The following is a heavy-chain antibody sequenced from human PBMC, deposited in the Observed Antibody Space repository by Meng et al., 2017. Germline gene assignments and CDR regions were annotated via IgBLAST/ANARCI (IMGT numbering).Heavy chain of an antibody. V-gene: IGHV4-34*01. Sequence: QVHLQHWGAGMFKPSEPLPLNLALSRGSISGYYWSWLPQPPGKGLERIGEINHSGSNNYYPSLKSRVTMSLDTSKNQLSLRLSYVTAADAAVYYCARSHSVTIVAFDYWGQGTLVTVSS. CDR1: RGSISGYY. CDR3: ARSHSVTIVAFDY. J-gene: IGHJ4*02. CDR2: INHSGSN. D-gene: IGHD4-17*01.